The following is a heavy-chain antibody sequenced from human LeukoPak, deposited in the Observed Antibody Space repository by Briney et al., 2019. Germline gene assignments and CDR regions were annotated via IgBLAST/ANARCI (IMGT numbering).Heavy chain of an antibody. CDR2: MNPNSGNT. J-gene: IGHJ4*02. D-gene: IGHD6-6*01. CDR1: GYTFTSYD. CDR3: ARVSSIAARPSFGY. V-gene: IGHV1-8*03. Sequence: GASVKVSCKASGYTFTSYDINWVRQATGQGLEWMGWMNPNSGNTGYAQKFQGRVTITRNTSISTAYMERSSLRSEDTAVYYCARVSSIAARPSFGYWGQGTLVTVSS.